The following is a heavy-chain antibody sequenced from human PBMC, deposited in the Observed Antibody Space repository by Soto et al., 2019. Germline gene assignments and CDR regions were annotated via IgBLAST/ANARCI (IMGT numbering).Heavy chain of an antibody. D-gene: IGHD3-9*01. CDR3: AGVEGIYDILTGYYKRAYYYYYMDV. CDR1: GYTFTSYD. J-gene: IGHJ6*03. V-gene: IGHV1-8*01. CDR2: MNPNSGNT. Sequence: ASVKVSCKASGYTFTSYDINWVRQATGQGLEWMGWMNPNSGNTGYAQKFQGRVTMTRNTSISTAYMELSSLRSEDTAVYYCAGVEGIYDILTGYYKRAYYYYYMDVGGKGTTVTVSS.